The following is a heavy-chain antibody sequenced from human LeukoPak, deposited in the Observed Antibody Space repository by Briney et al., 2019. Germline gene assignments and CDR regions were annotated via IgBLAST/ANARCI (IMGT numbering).Heavy chain of an antibody. D-gene: IGHD5-12*01. CDR1: RFTFSNAW. CDR3: EKAQHSGCCDDRGAYDRSFDF. CDR2: RKQDGTEV. Sequence: GGSLRLSCAASRFTFSNAWMSSGTQAPGKGLEWLANRKQDGTEVYYVDSVRGRFSISRDNAQNSLFQQMDSLRAEDTVVYYCEKAQHSGCCDDRGAYDRSFDFWGEGTLVTVSS. J-gene: IGHJ4*02. V-gene: IGHV3-7*04.